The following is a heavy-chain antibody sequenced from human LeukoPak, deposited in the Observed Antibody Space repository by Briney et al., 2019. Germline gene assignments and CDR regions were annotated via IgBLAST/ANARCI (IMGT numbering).Heavy chain of an antibody. CDR2: ISSSTSYI. D-gene: IGHD6-19*01. J-gene: IGHJ4*02. V-gene: IGHV3-21*01. CDR1: GFTFSSYS. Sequence: GGSLRLSCAASGFTFSSYSMNWVRQAPGKGLEWVSSISSSTSYIYYADSVKGRFTISRDNSKNTLYFQMNSLRAEDTAVYYCARGPGWNYFDYWGQGTLVTVSS. CDR3: ARGPGWNYFDY.